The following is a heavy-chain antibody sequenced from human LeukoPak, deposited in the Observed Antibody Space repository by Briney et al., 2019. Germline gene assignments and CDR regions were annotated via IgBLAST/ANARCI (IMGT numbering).Heavy chain of an antibody. V-gene: IGHV3-9*01. CDR2: ISWNSGSI. J-gene: IGHJ5*02. D-gene: IGHD4-11*01. Sequence: GRSLRLSCAASGFTFDDYAMHWVRQAPGKGLEWVSGISWNSGSIGYADSVKGRFTISRDNAKNSLYLQMNSLGAEDTALYYCAKGNDYSNLNWFDPWGQGTLVAVSS. CDR3: AKGNDYSNLNWFDP. CDR1: GFTFDDYA.